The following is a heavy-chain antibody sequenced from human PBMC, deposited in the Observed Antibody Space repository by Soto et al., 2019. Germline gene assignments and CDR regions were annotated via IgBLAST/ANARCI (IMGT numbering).Heavy chain of an antibody. J-gene: IGHJ4*02. D-gene: IGHD3-22*01. CDR1: GFTFSSYG. CDR2: IWYDGSNK. Sequence: GGSLRLSCAASGFTFSSYGMHWVRQAPGKGLEWVAVIWYDGSNKYYADSVKGRFTISRDNSKNTLYLQMNSLRAEDTAVYYCARDTPETYDLFDYWGQGTLVTVSS. V-gene: IGHV3-33*01. CDR3: ARDTPETYDLFDY.